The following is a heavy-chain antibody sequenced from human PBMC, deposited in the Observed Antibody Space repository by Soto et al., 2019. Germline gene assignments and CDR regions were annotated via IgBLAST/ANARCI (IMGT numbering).Heavy chain of an antibody. CDR1: GYTFTNYG. CDR2: ISANNGNT. Sequence: QVQLVQSGAEVKKPGASVKVSCKASGYTFTNYGISWVRQAPGQGLEWMGWISANNGNTNYEQKPQGRVTMTTDTPRSKAYMELRSLRSDDTAVYSCARDRGGSALDYWGQGTLVTVSS. CDR3: ARDRGGSALDY. D-gene: IGHD3-10*01. J-gene: IGHJ4*02. V-gene: IGHV1-18*01.